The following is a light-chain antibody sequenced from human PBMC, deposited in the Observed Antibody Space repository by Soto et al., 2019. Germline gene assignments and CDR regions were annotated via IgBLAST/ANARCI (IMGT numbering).Light chain of an antibody. Sequence: QSVLTQPPSVSGAPGQSISISCTGSSANIGAGYYVPWYQQPPGTAPKLLLYAASTRPSGVSTRFSGSKSGTAASLTIAGVQAEEEADYYCMSYSSSDTGEVFGTGTKVTVL. V-gene: IGLV1-40*01. CDR3: MSYSSSDTGEV. CDR2: AAS. J-gene: IGLJ1*01. CDR1: SANIGAGYY.